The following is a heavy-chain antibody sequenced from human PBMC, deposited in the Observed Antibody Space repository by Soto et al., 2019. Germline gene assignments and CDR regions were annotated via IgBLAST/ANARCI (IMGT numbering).Heavy chain of an antibody. V-gene: IGHV3-30-3*01. Sequence: VQLVESGGGLVQPGGSLRLSCAASGFTFSSYAMHWVRQAPGKGLEWVAVISYDGSNKYYADSVKGRFTISRDNSKNTLYLQMNSLRAEDTAVYYCARDTDFWSGYYSYGMDVWGQGTTVTVSS. CDR1: GFTFSSYA. CDR2: ISYDGSNK. CDR3: ARDTDFWSGYYSYGMDV. D-gene: IGHD3-3*01. J-gene: IGHJ6*02.